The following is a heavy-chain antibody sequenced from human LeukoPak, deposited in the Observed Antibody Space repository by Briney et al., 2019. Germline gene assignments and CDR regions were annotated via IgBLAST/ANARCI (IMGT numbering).Heavy chain of an antibody. J-gene: IGHJ4*02. Sequence: ASVKVSCKASGYTFTSYYMHWVRQAPGQGLEWMGIINPSGGSTSYAQKFQGRVTMTRDTSTSTVYMELSSLRSEDTAVYYCARDPYYDSSGYYFPLDYWGQGTLVTVSS. D-gene: IGHD3-22*01. V-gene: IGHV1-46*01. CDR3: ARDPYYDSSGYYFPLDY. CDR1: GYTFTSYY. CDR2: INPSGGST.